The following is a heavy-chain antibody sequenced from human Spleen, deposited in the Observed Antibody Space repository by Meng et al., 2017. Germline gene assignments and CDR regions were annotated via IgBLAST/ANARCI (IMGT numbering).Heavy chain of an antibody. CDR2: INHSGST. CDR3: ARGPTTMAHDFDY. D-gene: IGHD4-11*01. CDR1: GGSFSDYY. V-gene: IGHV4-34*01. Sequence: QVPRLQWGAGRLKPSGTLSLTCVVSGGSFSDYYWSWIRQPPGKGLEWIGEINHSGSTNYNPSLESRATISVDTSQNNLSLKLSSVTAADSAVYYCARGPTTMAHDFDYWGQGTLVTVSS. J-gene: IGHJ4*02.